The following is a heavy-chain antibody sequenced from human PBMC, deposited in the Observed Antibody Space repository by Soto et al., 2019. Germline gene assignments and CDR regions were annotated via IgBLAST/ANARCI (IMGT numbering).Heavy chain of an antibody. CDR1: GYTFTSYA. J-gene: IGHJ4*02. V-gene: IGHV1-3*01. CDR2: INPGNGNT. D-gene: IGHD1-26*01. CDR3: ARDVGATGD. Sequence: QVQLVQSGAEVKKPGASVKVSCKASGYTFTSYAMHWVRQAPGQRLEWMGWINPGNGNTKYSQKFQGRVTITRDTSASTAYMVLSSLRADDTAEYYCARDVGATGDWGQGTLVTVSS.